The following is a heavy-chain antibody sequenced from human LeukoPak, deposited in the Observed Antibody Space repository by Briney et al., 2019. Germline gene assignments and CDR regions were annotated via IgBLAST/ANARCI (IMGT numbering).Heavy chain of an antibody. CDR3: ARYSSSSVYFDY. D-gene: IGHD6-6*01. Sequence: SETLSLTCTVSGDSISSYYWSWIRQPPGKGLEWIGYIYYSGTTYYNPSLKSRVTISVDTSKNQFSLELSSVTAADTAVYYCARYSSSSVYFDYWGQGTLVTVSS. V-gene: IGHV4-59*08. CDR1: GDSISSYY. J-gene: IGHJ4*02. CDR2: IYYSGTT.